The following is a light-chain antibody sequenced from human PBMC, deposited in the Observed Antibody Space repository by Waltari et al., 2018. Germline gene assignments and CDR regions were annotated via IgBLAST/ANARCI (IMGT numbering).Light chain of an antibody. CDR2: KAS. Sequence: DIQMTQSPSTLSASVGARVTITCRASQSINSWLAWYQQKPGKAPKLLIQKASILESGVPSRFSGSGSGTEFTLTISSLQPDDFATYFCQQYTSPPWTFGQGTKVEIK. CDR3: QQYTSPPWT. CDR1: QSINSW. V-gene: IGKV1-5*03. J-gene: IGKJ1*01.